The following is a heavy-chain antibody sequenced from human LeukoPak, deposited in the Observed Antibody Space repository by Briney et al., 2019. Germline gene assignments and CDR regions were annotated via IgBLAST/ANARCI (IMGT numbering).Heavy chain of an antibody. CDR2: ISGSGGST. Sequence: GGSLRLSCAASGFTFSSYAMSWVRQAPGKGLEWVSAISGSGGSTYYANSVKGRFTISRDNSKNTLYLQMNSLRAEDTAVYYCAKGYCSGGSCWTFDYWGQGTLVTVSS. J-gene: IGHJ4*02. D-gene: IGHD2-15*01. V-gene: IGHV3-23*01. CDR3: AKGYCSGGSCWTFDY. CDR1: GFTFSSYA.